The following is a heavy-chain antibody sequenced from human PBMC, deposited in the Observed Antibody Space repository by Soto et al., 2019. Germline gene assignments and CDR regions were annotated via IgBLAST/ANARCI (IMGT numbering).Heavy chain of an antibody. CDR1: GFTFISYA. V-gene: IGHV3-23*01. CDR2: MSGGGGST. J-gene: IGHJ5*02. CDR3: AKIAYYDILSGSRKYNWFDP. Sequence: HPGRSLRLSCAASGFTFISYAMSWVRQAPGKGLEWVSAMSGGGGSTYYADSVKGRFTISRDNSKNTLYLQMNSLRAEDTAVYYCAKIAYYDILSGSRKYNWFDPWGQGTLVTVSS. D-gene: IGHD3-9*01.